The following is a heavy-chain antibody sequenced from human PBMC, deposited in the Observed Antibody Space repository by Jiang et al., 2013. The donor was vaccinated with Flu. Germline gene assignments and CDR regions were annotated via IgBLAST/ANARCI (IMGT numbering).Heavy chain of an antibody. Sequence: KPTQTLTLTCTFSEFALRSSGVGVGWIRQPPGKALEWLALIFWNDDKRYSPSLKSRLTITKDTSKNQVVLTMTNMDPVDTATYYCVHRRAAHNPLYFDYWGQGTLVTVSS. CDR2: IFWNDDK. J-gene: IGHJ4*02. D-gene: IGHD1-14*01. CDR3: VHRRAAHNPLYFDY. CDR1: EFALRSSGVG. V-gene: IGHV2-5*01.